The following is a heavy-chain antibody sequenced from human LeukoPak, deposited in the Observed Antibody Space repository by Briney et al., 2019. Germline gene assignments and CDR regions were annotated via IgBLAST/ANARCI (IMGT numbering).Heavy chain of an antibody. Sequence: SETLSLTCTVSGGSITSHYWSWIRQPPGKGLEWIGDMYYSGSTDYNPSLKSRVTISLDRSKIHFSLKLTSVTVADTAVYYCARRPVEYTSSDHAFDIWGQGTMVTVSS. CDR1: GGSITSHY. V-gene: IGHV4-59*11. D-gene: IGHD6-6*01. CDR3: ARRPVEYTSSDHAFDI. J-gene: IGHJ3*02. CDR2: MYYSGST.